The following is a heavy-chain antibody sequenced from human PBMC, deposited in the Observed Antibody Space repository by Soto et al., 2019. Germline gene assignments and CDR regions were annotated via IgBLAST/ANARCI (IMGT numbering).Heavy chain of an antibody. J-gene: IGHJ4*02. CDR3: AREQRYLRQGYSDY. CDR1: GFSFSSHS. Sequence: EVQLVESGGGLVKPGGSLRLSCSASGFSFSSHSLNWVRQAPGKGLEWVSSIGDSSTYIYYADSVKGRFTISRDNVRNSLFLQMNSLRAEDTAVYYCAREQRYLRQGYSDYWGQGTLVTVSS. CDR2: IGDSSTYI. D-gene: IGHD4-4*01. V-gene: IGHV3-21*01.